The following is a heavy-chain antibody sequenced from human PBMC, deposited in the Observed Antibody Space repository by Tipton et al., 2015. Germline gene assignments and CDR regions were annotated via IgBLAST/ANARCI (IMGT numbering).Heavy chain of an antibody. J-gene: IGHJ4*02. CDR2: IRQDGSER. D-gene: IGHD3-3*01. V-gene: IGHV3-7*05. CDR3: SREPLEDDFYHFDY. Sequence: SLRLSCVASGFTFSEYSMSWVRQAPGKGLEWVANIRQDGSERYYVDSAKGRFTISRDNAKNSLYLQMNSLRVEDTAVYYCSREPLEDDFYHFDYWGQGALVTVSS. CDR1: GFTFSEYS.